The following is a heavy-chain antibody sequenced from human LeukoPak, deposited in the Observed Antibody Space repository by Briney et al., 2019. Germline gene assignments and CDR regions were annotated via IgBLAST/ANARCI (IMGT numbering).Heavy chain of an antibody. CDR3: AREGDGRSGDVRAFDV. D-gene: IGHD3-16*01. CDR2: ISPYNDNT. Sequence: ASVKVSCKASGYNFASYGITWARQAPGQGLEWMGWISPYNDNTNYAQKLQGRVTTTIDTSTRTAYMELRSLRSDDTAVYYCAREGDGRSGDVRAFDVWGQGTMVTVSS. CDR1: GYNFASYG. V-gene: IGHV1-18*01. J-gene: IGHJ3*01.